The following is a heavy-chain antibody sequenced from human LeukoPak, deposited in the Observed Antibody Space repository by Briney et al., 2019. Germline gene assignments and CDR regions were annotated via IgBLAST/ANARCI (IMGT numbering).Heavy chain of an antibody. J-gene: IGHJ3*01. V-gene: IGHV3-74*01. CDR3: AREFSPEDAFDL. CDR1: GFTLTNNW. CDR2: VNTYGTNT. Sequence: GGSLRLSCTASGFTLTNNWMHWVRQVPGKGLEWVSRVNTYGTNTNYADSVRGRFTISRDNAKNTLYLQMDSLRAEDSAIYYCAREFSPEDAFDLWGQGTRVTVSS.